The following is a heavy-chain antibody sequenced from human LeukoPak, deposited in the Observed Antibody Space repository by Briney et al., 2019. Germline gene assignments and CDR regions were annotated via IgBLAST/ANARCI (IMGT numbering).Heavy chain of an antibody. V-gene: IGHV3-33*01. CDR2: IWYDGSNK. J-gene: IGHJ6*02. CDR1: GFTFSSYG. CDR3: ARDRANIAAAGSDHTLYYYYGMDV. D-gene: IGHD6-13*01. Sequence: GGSLRLSCAASGFTFSSYGMHWVRQAPGKGLEWVAVIWYDGSNKYYADSVKGRFTISRDNSKNTLYLQMNSLRAEDTAVYYCARDRANIAAAGSDHTLYYYYGMDVWGQGTTVTVSS.